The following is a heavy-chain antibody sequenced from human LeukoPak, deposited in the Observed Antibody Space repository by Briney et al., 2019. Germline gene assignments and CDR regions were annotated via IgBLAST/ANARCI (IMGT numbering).Heavy chain of an antibody. D-gene: IGHD2-2*01. J-gene: IGHJ5*02. V-gene: IGHV4-34*01. CDR2: INHSGST. CDR3: ARGKYRRPIWFDP. Sequence: SETLSLTCAVYGGSFSGYYWSWIRQPPGKGLEWIGEINHSGSTNYNPSLKSRVTISVDTSKNQFSLKLSSVTAADTAVYYCARGKYRRPIWFDPWGQGTLVTVSS. CDR1: GGSFSGYY.